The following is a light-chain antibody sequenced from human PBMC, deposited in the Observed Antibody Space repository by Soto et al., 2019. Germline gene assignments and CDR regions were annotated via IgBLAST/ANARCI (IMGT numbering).Light chain of an antibody. V-gene: IGKV4-1*01. J-gene: IGKJ2*01. CDR3: QQYYTTPYT. Sequence: DIVMTQSPDSLAVSLGERATVNCTSRQSILYNSKNKNYLAWYQQKPGQSPKLLIYWASTRESGVPDRFSGSGSGTDFTLTISSLQAEDVAVYYCQQYYTTPYTFGQGTKLEIK. CDR1: QSILYNSKNKNY. CDR2: WAS.